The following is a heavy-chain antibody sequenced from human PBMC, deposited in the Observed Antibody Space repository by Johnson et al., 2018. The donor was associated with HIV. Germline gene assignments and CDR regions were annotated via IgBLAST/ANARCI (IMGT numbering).Heavy chain of an antibody. Sequence: QVQLVESGGGLVQPGGSLRLSCAASGFTFSSYGMHWVRQAPGKGLEWVAVIWYDGSNKYYADSVKGRFTVSRDNYKNTLYLQMNSLRGEDTAVYYCAKVHSSSSNGFDIWGQGTMVTVSS. CDR1: GFTFSSYG. CDR3: AKVHSSSSNGFDI. CDR2: IWYDGSNK. D-gene: IGHD6-6*01. V-gene: IGHV3-33*06. J-gene: IGHJ3*02.